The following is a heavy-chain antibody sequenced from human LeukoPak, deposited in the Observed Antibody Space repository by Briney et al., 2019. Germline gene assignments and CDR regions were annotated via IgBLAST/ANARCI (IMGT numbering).Heavy chain of an antibody. CDR1: GLTYSSYW. CDR3: ARDGELGSPADAFDI. Sequence: GGSLRLSCAASGLTYSSYWMSWVRQAPGKGLEWVTNINQDGSEKYYVDSVQGRFIISRDNAKNSLYLQMNSLRAEDTAVYYCARDGELGSPADAFDIWGQGTMVTVPS. D-gene: IGHD1-26*01. V-gene: IGHV3-7*01. CDR2: INQDGSEK. J-gene: IGHJ3*02.